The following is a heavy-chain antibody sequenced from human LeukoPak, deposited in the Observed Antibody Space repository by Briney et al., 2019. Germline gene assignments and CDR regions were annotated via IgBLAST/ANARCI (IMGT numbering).Heavy chain of an antibody. CDR1: GYTFTSYD. V-gene: IGHV1-8*01. CDR3: ARVPSRYYYGSGSYAYDY. CDR2: MNPNSGNT. Sequence: ASVKVSCKASGYTFTSYDINWVRQATGQGLEWMGWMNPNSGNTGYAQKFQGRVTMTRNTSISTAYMELSSLRSEDTAVYYCARVPSRYYYGSGSYAYDYWGQGTLGTVSS. J-gene: IGHJ4*02. D-gene: IGHD3-10*01.